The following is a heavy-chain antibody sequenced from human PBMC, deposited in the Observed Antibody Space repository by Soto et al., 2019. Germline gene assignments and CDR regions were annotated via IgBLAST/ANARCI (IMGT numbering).Heavy chain of an antibody. CDR2: IGANGGGT. CDR1: GVTFSSFF. J-gene: IGHJ3*01. D-gene: IGHD4-17*01. Sequence: EVQLLEPGGGLVQPGGSLRLSCAASGVTFSSFFMSWVRQAPGKGLDWVSGIGANGGGTYYADSVKGRCIISRDNAKNTLYLQMNSLRAEDTAVYYSARDPNGDYLGAFDFWGQKTMVTGSS. CDR3: ARDPNGDYLGAFDF. V-gene: IGHV3-23*01.